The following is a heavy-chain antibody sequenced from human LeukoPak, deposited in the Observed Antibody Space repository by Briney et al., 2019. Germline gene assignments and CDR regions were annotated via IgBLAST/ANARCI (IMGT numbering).Heavy chain of an antibody. D-gene: IGHD4-17*01. Sequence: SETLSLTCTVSGGSISSYYWGWIRQPPGKGLEWIGYIYYSGSTNYNPSLKSRVTISVDTSKNQFSLKLSSVTAADTAVYYCARDIWDYGDYGFDPWGQGTLVTVSS. J-gene: IGHJ5*02. CDR2: IYYSGST. CDR3: ARDIWDYGDYGFDP. V-gene: IGHV4-59*01. CDR1: GGSISSYY.